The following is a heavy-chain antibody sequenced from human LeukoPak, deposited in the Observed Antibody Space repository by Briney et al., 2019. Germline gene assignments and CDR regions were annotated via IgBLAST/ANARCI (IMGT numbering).Heavy chain of an antibody. V-gene: IGHV3-7*01. CDR1: GFTFRIHW. CDR3: ARTLLYGDYGYYLDY. Sequence: GGSLRLSCAASGFTFRIHWMSWVRQAPGRGLEWVANIKQDGSEKYYVDSVKGRFTISRDNAKNSLYLQMNSLRAEDTAVYYCARTLLYGDYGYYLDYWGQGTLVTVSS. CDR2: IKQDGSEK. D-gene: IGHD4-17*01. J-gene: IGHJ4*02.